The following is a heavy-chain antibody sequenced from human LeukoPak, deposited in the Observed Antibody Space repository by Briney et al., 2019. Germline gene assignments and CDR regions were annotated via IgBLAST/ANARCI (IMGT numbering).Heavy chain of an antibody. J-gene: IGHJ4*02. CDR3: ARGPKTSCFDY. Sequence: SETLFLTCTVSGGSISSGGYYWSWIRQHPGKGLEWIGYIYYSGSTYYNPSLKSRVTISVDTSKNQFSLKLSSVTAADTAVYYCARGPKTSCFDYWGQGTLVTVSS. D-gene: IGHD2-2*01. CDR1: GGSISSGGYY. CDR2: IYYSGST. V-gene: IGHV4-31*03.